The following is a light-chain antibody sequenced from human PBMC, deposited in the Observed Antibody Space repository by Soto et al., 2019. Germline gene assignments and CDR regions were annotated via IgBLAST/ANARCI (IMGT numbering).Light chain of an antibody. CDR2: DVT. J-gene: IGLJ1*01. CDR1: SGDVGAYNY. CDR3: SSYTISNTYV. V-gene: IGLV2-14*03. Sequence: QSALTQPASVSASPGQSITISCTGTSGDVGAYNYVSWYQHRPGKVPQLIIYDVTNRPSGVSNRFSGSKSGNTASLTISGLQAEDEADYYCSSYTISNTYVFGTGTKLTVL.